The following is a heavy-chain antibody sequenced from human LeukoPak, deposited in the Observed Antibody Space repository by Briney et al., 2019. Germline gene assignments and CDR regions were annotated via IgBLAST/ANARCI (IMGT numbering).Heavy chain of an antibody. CDR1: GYTFSKYG. J-gene: IGHJ4*01. CDR2: ITAYNGNR. D-gene: IGHD1-1*01. V-gene: IGHV1-18*01. CDR3: ARDNDKVVDH. Sequence: ASVTVSYKTSGYTFSKYGISWVRQAPGQGLEWMGWITAYNGNRLYAQRFQGRITLTTDTSTSTSYMELRSLEYDDTAIYYCARDNDKVVDHWGQGTLVTVSS.